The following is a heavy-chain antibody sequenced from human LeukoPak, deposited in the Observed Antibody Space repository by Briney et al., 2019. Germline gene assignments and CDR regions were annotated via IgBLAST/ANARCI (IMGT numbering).Heavy chain of an antibody. Sequence: SETLSLTCTVSGDSISSTSHYWGWIRQPPGKGLEWIGCIYFSGSNYYNPSLKSRLTISVDTSKNQFSLKLSPVTAADTAVYYCERQGYDMSWFDPWGQGTLVTVSS. CDR1: GDSISSTSHY. CDR2: IYFSGSN. J-gene: IGHJ5*02. D-gene: IGHD3-9*01. CDR3: ERQGYDMSWFDP. V-gene: IGHV4-39*01.